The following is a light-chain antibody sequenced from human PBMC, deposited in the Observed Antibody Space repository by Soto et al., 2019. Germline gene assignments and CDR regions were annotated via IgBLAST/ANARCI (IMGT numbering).Light chain of an antibody. CDR2: SNN. CDR3: AAWDDSLHGWV. Sequence: QSVLTQPPSASGTPGQRVTISCSGSSSNIGSNTVNWYQQLPGTAPKLLIDSNNQRPSGVPARFSGSKSGTSASLAISGLQSEDEADDYCAAWDDSLHGWVFGGGTKLTVL. CDR1: SSNIGSNT. J-gene: IGLJ3*02. V-gene: IGLV1-44*01.